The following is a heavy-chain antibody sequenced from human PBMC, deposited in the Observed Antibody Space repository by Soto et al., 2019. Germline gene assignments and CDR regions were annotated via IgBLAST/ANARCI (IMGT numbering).Heavy chain of an antibody. D-gene: IGHD2-2*01. CDR1: GGTFSSYA. V-gene: IGHV1-69*01. CDR3: ARSQGSSTSLEIYDYYYDGMDV. J-gene: IGHJ6*02. CDR2: IIPISDTT. Sequence: QVQLVQSGAEVKKPGYSVKVSCKASGGTFSSYAISWVRQAPGQGLEWMGGIIPISDTTNYAQKFQGRGTTTADESTSTAYMELSSLRSEDTAVYYCARSQGSSTSLEIYDYYYDGMDVWGQGTTVTVSS.